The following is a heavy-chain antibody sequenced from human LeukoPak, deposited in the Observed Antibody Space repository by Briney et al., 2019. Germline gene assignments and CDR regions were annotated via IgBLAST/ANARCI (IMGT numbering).Heavy chain of an antibody. CDR3: ARFSGWPSSPFDY. CDR1: GGSISNYY. D-gene: IGHD6-19*01. J-gene: IGHJ4*02. V-gene: IGHV4-59*01. CDR2: ISYSGYT. Sequence: SETLSLTCTVSGGSISNYYWSWIRQPPGKGLEWIGYISYSGYTNYNPSLKSRVTISVDTSKNQFSLKLSSVTAADTAVYYCARFSGWPSSPFDYWGQGTLVTVSS.